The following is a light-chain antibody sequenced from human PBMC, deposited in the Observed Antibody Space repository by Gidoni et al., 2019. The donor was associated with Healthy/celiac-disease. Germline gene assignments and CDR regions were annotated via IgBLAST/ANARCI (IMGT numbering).Light chain of an antibody. Sequence: QSALTQPRSVSGSPGQSVTISCTGTSSDVGGSHYVSWYQPHPGKAPKLMIYDVSKRPSGVPDRFSGSKSGNTASLTISGLQAEDEADYYCCSYAGSYASKVFGGGTKLTVL. CDR2: DVS. V-gene: IGLV2-11*01. CDR3: CSYAGSYASKV. CDR1: SSDVGGSHY. J-gene: IGLJ2*01.